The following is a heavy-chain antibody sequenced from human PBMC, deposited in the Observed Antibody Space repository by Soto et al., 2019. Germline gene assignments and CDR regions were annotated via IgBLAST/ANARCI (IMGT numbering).Heavy chain of an antibody. J-gene: IGHJ3*02. V-gene: IGHV3-23*01. Sequence: EVQLLESGGGLVQPGGSLRLSCAASGFIFTSYAMSWVRQAPGKGLEWVSGISNSGGSTDYADSVKGRFFISRDNSKNTLYLQMNSLRAEDTAVYYCAISGWHDAFDSWGQGTMVTVSS. CDR3: AISGWHDAFDS. D-gene: IGHD6-19*01. CDR1: GFIFTSYA. CDR2: ISNSGGST.